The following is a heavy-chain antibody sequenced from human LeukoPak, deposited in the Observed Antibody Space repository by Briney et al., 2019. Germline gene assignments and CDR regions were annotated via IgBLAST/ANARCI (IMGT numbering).Heavy chain of an antibody. V-gene: IGHV3-48*02. CDR1: GLRVGSYS. J-gene: IGHJ3*02. D-gene: IGHD1-1*01. CDR3: ARVLLERPGIDSFDM. Sequence: PGGSLRLSCGASGLRVGSYSMDWVRQAPGKGLEWVSHINSGSYTIYYADSVKGRFTISRDNAGNSLYLQMNSLKDEDTAVYYCARVLLERPGIDSFDMWGQGTMVTVSS. CDR2: INSGSYTI.